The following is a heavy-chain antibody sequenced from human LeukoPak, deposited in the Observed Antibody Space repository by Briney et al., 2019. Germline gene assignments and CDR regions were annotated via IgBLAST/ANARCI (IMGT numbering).Heavy chain of an antibody. Sequence: SQTLSLTCAISGDSFSNNRATWIWIRQSPSRGLELLGRTYSRSKWYSDYAVSVKSRITIHPDTSKNHFSLHLNSVTPEDTAVYYCARVLTLGAFDIWGQGTMVTVSS. CDR1: GDSFSNNRAT. CDR3: ARVLTLGAFDI. CDR2: TYSRSKWYS. V-gene: IGHV6-1*01. J-gene: IGHJ3*02.